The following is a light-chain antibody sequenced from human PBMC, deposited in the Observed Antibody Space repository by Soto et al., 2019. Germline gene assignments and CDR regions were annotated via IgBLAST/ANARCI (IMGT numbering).Light chain of an antibody. Sequence: DIQMTQSPSSLSASVGGAVTITCRASQSISSYLNWYQQKPGKAPKILIYAASSLQSGVPSRFSGSGSGTDFTLTISSLQPEDFATYYCQQSYSTITFGQGTRLEIK. CDR2: AAS. CDR3: QQSYSTIT. V-gene: IGKV1-39*01. J-gene: IGKJ5*01. CDR1: QSISSY.